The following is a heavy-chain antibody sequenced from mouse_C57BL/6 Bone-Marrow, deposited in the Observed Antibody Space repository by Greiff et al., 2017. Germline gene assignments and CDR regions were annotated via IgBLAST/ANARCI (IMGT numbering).Heavy chain of an antibody. J-gene: IGHJ4*01. V-gene: IGHV6-3*01. CDR2: IRLKSDNYAT. Sequence: EVKLVESGGGLVQPGGSMKLSCVASGFTFSNYWMNWVRQSPEKGLEWVAQIRLKSDNYATNYAESVKGRFTISRDDSKSSVYLQMNNLRAEDTGIYYCTQFPTVVSFYYAMDYWGQGTSVTVSS. D-gene: IGHD1-1*01. CDR3: TQFPTVVSFYYAMDY. CDR1: GFTFSNYW.